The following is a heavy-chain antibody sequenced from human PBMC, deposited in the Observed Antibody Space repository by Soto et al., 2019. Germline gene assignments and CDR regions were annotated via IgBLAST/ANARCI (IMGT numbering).Heavy chain of an antibody. CDR1: GGSFSGYY. J-gene: IGHJ4*02. Sequence: SETLSLTCAVYGGSFSGYYWSWIRQPPGKGLEWIGEINHSGSTNYNPSLKSRVTISVDTSKNQFSLKLSSVTAADTAVYYCARGRTVTTYPFDYWGQGTLVTVSS. CDR2: INHSGST. D-gene: IGHD4-17*01. V-gene: IGHV4-34*01. CDR3: ARGRTVTTYPFDY.